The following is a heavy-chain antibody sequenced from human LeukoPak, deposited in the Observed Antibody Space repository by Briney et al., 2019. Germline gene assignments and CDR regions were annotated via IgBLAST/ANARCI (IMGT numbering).Heavy chain of an antibody. CDR1: GYTFTNYY. D-gene: IGHD3-3*01. CDR2: INPNSGGT. Sequence: ASVKVSCKASGYTFTNYYMHWVRQAPGQGLEWMGWINPNSGGTNYAQKFQGRVTMTRDTSISTAYMELSRLRSDDTAVYYCARDRVGVVTSNWFDPWGPGTLVTVSS. CDR3: ARDRVGVVTSNWFDP. V-gene: IGHV1-2*02. J-gene: IGHJ5*02.